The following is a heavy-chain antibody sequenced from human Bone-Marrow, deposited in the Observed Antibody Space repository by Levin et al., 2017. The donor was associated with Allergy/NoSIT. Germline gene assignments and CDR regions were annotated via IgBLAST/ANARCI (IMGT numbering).Heavy chain of an antibody. J-gene: IGHJ5*02. CDR3: VRQQKRVGNWFDT. Sequence: ASVKVSCKASGYTFTSYDINWVRQATGQGLEWMGWMNPNSGNTGYAHKFQGRVTMTRNTSISTAYMELSSLRSEDTAVYYCVRQQKRVGNWFDTWGQGTLVTVAA. CDR1: GYTFTSYD. CDR2: MNPNSGNT. V-gene: IGHV1-8*01. D-gene: IGHD6-13*01.